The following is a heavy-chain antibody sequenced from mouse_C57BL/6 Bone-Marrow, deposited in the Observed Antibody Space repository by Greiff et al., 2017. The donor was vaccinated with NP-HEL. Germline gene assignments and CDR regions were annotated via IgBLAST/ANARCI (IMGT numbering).Heavy chain of an antibody. Sequence: QVQLQQSGPGLVQPSQRLSITCTVSGFSFTSYGVHWVRQSPGKGLEWLGVIWSGGSTDYNAAFISRLSINTDNTKSQVFFKMNSLQADDTAIYYCARAKLRIRFAYWGQGTLVTVSA. J-gene: IGHJ3*01. D-gene: IGHD3-2*02. V-gene: IGHV2-2*01. CDR3: ARAKLRIRFAY. CDR1: GFSFTSYG. CDR2: IWSGGST.